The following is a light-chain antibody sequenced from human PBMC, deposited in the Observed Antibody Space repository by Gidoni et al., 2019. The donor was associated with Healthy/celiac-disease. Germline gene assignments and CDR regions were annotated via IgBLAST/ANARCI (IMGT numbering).Light chain of an antibody. J-gene: IGKJ2*01. V-gene: IGKV3-15*01. CDR1: QSVSSN. Sequence: EILMTPSPATLSVSPGERATLSCRASQSVSSNLAWYQQKPVQAPRLLIYVASTRATGIPARFSGSGSGTEFTLTISSLQSEDFAVYYCQQYNNWPPYTFGQGTKLEIK. CDR3: QQYNNWPPYT. CDR2: VAS.